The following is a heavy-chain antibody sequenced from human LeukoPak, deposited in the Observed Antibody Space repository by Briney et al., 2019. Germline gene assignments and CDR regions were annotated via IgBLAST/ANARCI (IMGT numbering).Heavy chain of an antibody. J-gene: IGHJ4*02. CDR2: IIPIFGTA. CDR1: GGTFSSYA. Sequence: SVKVSCKASGGTFSSYAISWVRQAPGQGLEWMGGIIPIFGTANYAQKFQGRVTITADESTSTAYMELSSLRSEDTAVYYCASLPDIGYCSGGSCYHDYWGQGTLVTVSS. D-gene: IGHD2-15*01. CDR3: ASLPDIGYCSGGSCYHDY. V-gene: IGHV1-69*13.